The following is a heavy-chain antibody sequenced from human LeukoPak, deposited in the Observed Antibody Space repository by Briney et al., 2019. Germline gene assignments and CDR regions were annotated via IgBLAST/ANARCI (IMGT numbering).Heavy chain of an antibody. D-gene: IGHD5-24*01. Sequence: ASVKVSCKASGYTFTTYYIHWVRQVPGQGLEWMGIINPSGGSSTYAQKFQGRVTMTRDTSTTTVHMELSSLRSEGTAVYYCARGPEDGYNFDYWGQGTLVTVSS. CDR3: ARGPEDGYNFDY. V-gene: IGHV1-46*01. J-gene: IGHJ4*02. CDR1: GYTFTTYY. CDR2: INPSGGSS.